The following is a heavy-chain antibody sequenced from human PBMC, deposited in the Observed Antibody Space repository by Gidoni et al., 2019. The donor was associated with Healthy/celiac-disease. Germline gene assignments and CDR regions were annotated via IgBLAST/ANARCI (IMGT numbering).Heavy chain of an antibody. Sequence: QVQLQESGPGLVKPSQTLSLTCTVSGGSISSGSYYWSWIRQPAGKGLEWIGRIYTSGSTNYNPSLKSRVTISVDTSKNQFSLKLSSVTAADTAVYYCASTHTGPGLYWFDPWGQGTLVTVSS. J-gene: IGHJ5*02. D-gene: IGHD2-8*02. V-gene: IGHV4-61*02. CDR1: GGSISSGSYY. CDR3: ASTHTGPGLYWFDP. CDR2: IYTSGST.